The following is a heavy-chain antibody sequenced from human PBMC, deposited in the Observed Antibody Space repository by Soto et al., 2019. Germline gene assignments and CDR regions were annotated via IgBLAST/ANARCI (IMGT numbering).Heavy chain of an antibody. Sequence: QVQLVQSGAEVKKPGASVKVSCKASGYTFTSYGISWVRQAPGQGLEWMGWISAYNGNTNYAQKLQGRVTMTTDTSKSTAYMELRSLRSDDTAVYYCARDSFTIFGVVIPKGDYYYYGMDVWGQGTTVTVSS. D-gene: IGHD3-3*01. J-gene: IGHJ6*02. V-gene: IGHV1-18*01. CDR2: ISAYNGNT. CDR1: GYTFTSYG. CDR3: ARDSFTIFGVVIPKGDYYYYGMDV.